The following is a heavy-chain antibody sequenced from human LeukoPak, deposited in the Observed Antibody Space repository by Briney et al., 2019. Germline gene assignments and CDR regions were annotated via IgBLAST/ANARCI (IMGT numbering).Heavy chain of an antibody. CDR2: INHSGST. J-gene: IGHJ6*02. CDR3: ARGYLGEWLVTYYYYGMDV. Sequence: SETLSLTCAVYGGSFSGYYWSWIRQPPGKGLEWIGEINHSGSTNYNPSLKSRVTISVGTSKNQFSLKLSSVTAADTAVYYCARGYLGEWLVTYYYYGMDVWGQGTTVTVSS. V-gene: IGHV4-34*01. CDR1: GGSFSGYY. D-gene: IGHD6-19*01.